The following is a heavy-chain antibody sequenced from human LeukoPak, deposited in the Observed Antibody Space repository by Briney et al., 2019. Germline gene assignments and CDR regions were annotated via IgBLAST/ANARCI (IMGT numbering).Heavy chain of an antibody. CDR3: ARRAGAYSHPYDY. J-gene: IGHJ4*02. CDR1: GFTVSSNY. V-gene: IGHV3-66*04. D-gene: IGHD4/OR15-4a*01. Sequence: GGSLRLSCAASGFTVSSNYMSWVRQAPGKGLEWVSVIYSGGNTYYADSLKGRFTISRDNSKNTLYLQMNSLRAEDTAVYYCARRAGAYSHPYDYWGQGTLVTVSS. CDR2: IYSGGNT.